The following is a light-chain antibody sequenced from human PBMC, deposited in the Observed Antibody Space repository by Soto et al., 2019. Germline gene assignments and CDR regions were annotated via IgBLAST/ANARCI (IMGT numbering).Light chain of an antibody. J-gene: IGLJ1*01. V-gene: IGLV2-14*03. CDR3: SSYTSSSTHV. CDR2: DVN. CDR1: SSDIGAFTF. Sequence: QSALTQPASVSGSPGQSITISCTGTSSDIGAFTFVSWYQQHPGKVPKLMIFDVNRRPSGVSDRLSGSKSGNTASLTISGLQAEYEGDYYCSSYTSSSTHVLGSGTKVTVL.